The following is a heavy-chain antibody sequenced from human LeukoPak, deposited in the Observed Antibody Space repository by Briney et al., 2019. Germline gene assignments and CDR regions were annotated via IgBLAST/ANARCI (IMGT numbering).Heavy chain of an antibody. Sequence: ASVKVSCKASGGTFSSYAISWVRQAPGQGLEWMGGIIPIFGTANYAQKFQGRVTITADESTSTAYMEPSSLRSEDTAVYYCARVEMATITLDYWGQGTLVTVSS. CDR2: IIPIFGTA. CDR3: ARVEMATITLDY. V-gene: IGHV1-69*13. D-gene: IGHD5-24*01. CDR1: GGTFSSYA. J-gene: IGHJ4*02.